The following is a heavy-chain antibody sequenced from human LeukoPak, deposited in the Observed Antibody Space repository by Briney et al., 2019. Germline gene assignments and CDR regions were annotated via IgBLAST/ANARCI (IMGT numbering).Heavy chain of an antibody. CDR2: INHSGST. J-gene: IGHJ5*02. D-gene: IGHD3-10*01. CDR3: ARGRGDGSGSYWFDP. V-gene: IGHV4-34*01. CDR1: GGSFSGYY. Sequence: SETLSLTCAVYGGSFSGYYWSWIRQPPGKGLEWIGEINHSGSTNYNPSLKSRVTISVDTSKNQFSLKLSSVTAADTAVHYCARGRGDGSGSYWFDPWGQGTLVTVSS.